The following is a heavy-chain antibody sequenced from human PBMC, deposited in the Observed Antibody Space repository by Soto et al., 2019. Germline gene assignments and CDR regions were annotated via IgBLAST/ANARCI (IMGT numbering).Heavy chain of an antibody. CDR2: ISAYNGNT. CDR1: GYTFTSYG. V-gene: IGHV1-18*01. CDR3: ARDMGSGWYDKWFDP. Sequence: ASVKVSCKASGYTFTSYGISWVRQAPGQGLEWMGWISAYNGNTNYAQKLQGRVTMTTDTSTSTAYLELRSLRSDDTAVYYCARDMGSGWYDKWFDPWGQGTLVTVSS. J-gene: IGHJ5*02. D-gene: IGHD6-19*01.